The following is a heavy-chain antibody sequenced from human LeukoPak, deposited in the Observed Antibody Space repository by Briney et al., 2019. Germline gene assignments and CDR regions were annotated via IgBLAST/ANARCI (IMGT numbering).Heavy chain of an antibody. Sequence: PGGSLRLSCAASGFTFDDYAMHWVRQAPGKGLEWVPGISWNSGSIGYADSVKGRFTISRDNAKNSLYLQMDSLRAEDTAVYYCAVWDAYYYYGMDVWGQGTTVTVSS. D-gene: IGHD1-14*01. CDR3: AVWDAYYYYGMDV. J-gene: IGHJ6*02. V-gene: IGHV3-9*01. CDR2: ISWNSGSI. CDR1: GFTFDDYA.